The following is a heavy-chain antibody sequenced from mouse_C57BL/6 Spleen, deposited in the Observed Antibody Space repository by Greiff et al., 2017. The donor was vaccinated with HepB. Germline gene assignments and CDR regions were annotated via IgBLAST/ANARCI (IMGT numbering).Heavy chain of an antibody. V-gene: IGHV14-1*01. CDR3: TTRGSNHGGFAY. J-gene: IGHJ3*01. Sequence: VQLQQSGAELVRPGASVKLSCTASGFNIKDYYMHRVKQRPEQGLEWIGRIDPEDGDTEYAPKFQGKVTMTADTSSNTAYLQLSSLTSEDTAVYYCTTRGSNHGGFAYWGQGTLVTVSA. D-gene: IGHD1-1*01. CDR1: GFNIKDYY. CDR2: IDPEDGDT.